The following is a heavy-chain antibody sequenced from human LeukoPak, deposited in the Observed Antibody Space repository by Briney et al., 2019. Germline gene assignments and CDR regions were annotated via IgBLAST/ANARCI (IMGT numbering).Heavy chain of an antibody. CDR3: ARDVHDYGDLDY. D-gene: IGHD4-17*01. Sequence: PSETLSLTCTVSGGSISSSSYYWGWIRQPPGKGLEWIGSIYYSGSTYYNPSLKSRVTISVDTSKNQFSLKLSSVTAADTAVYYCARDVHDYGDLDYWGQGTLVTVSS. V-gene: IGHV4-39*07. J-gene: IGHJ4*02. CDR1: GGSISSSSYY. CDR2: IYYSGST.